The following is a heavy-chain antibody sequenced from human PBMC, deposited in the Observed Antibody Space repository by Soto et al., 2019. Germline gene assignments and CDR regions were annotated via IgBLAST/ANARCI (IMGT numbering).Heavy chain of an antibody. J-gene: IGHJ5*02. D-gene: IGHD3-16*01. CDR1: GGTFSSYA. CDR2: IIPIFGTA. CDR3: ARGGGKGSRGWFDP. Sequence: QVQLVQSGAEVKKPGSSVKVSCKASGGTFSSYAISWVRQAPGQGLEWMGGIIPIFGTANHAQKFQGRVTITADESTSTAYMELSSLGSEDTAVYYWARGGGKGSRGWFDPWGQGTLVTVSS. V-gene: IGHV1-69*01.